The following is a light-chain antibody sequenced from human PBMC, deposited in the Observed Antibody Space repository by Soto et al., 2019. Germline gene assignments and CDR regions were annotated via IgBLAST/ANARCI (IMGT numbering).Light chain of an antibody. CDR2: AAS. CDR3: QPYYSYPRT. CDR1: QGISSY. Sequence: AIRMTQSPSSLSASTGDRVTITCRASQGISSYLAWYQQKPGKAPKLLIYAASTVQSGVPSRLSGSGSGTHFTLTISCLQPEDFATYYCQPYYSYPRTFGQGTKV. J-gene: IGKJ1*01. V-gene: IGKV1-8*01.